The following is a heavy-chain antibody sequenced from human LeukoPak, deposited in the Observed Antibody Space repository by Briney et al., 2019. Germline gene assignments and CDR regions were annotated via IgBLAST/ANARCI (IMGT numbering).Heavy chain of an antibody. CDR3: ARRLTYYYDSSGYYGY. CDR2: IYPGDSDT. D-gene: IGHD3-22*01. Sequence: GESLKISCKGSGYSFTSYWIGWVRQMPGKGLEWMGIIYPGDSDTRYSPSFQGQVTISADKPISTAYLQWSSLKASDTAMYYCARRLTYYYDSSGYYGYWGQGTLVTVSS. V-gene: IGHV5-51*01. CDR1: GYSFTSYW. J-gene: IGHJ4*02.